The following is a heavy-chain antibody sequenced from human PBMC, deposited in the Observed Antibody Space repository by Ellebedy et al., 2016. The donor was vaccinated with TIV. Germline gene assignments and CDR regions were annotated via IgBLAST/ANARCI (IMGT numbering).Heavy chain of an antibody. D-gene: IGHD2-2*01. CDR2: KNQEGSDK. J-gene: IGHJ4*02. V-gene: IGHV3-7*01. CDR3: ARGGATSSRYWRK. CDR1: GFTFTSHG. Sequence: GESLKISCAASGFTFTSHGMHWVRQAPGKGLEWVANKNQEGSDKSYVDSVKGRFTIFRDNAKSSLSLQMNSPRAEDTAVYYCARGGATSSRYWRKWGQGALVTVSS.